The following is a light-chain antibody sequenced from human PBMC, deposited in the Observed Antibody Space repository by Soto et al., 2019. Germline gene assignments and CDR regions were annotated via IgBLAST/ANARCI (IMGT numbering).Light chain of an antibody. V-gene: IGLV2-14*01. CDR3: SSYTSSSTLV. CDR2: EVS. J-gene: IGLJ1*01. Sequence: QSALTQPASVSGSPGQSITISCTGTSSDVGGYNYVSWYQQHPGKAPKLMIYEVSNRPSGVSHRFAGSKSGNTASLTISGLQAEDEADYYSSSYTSSSTLVFGTGTKVTVL. CDR1: SSDVGGYNY.